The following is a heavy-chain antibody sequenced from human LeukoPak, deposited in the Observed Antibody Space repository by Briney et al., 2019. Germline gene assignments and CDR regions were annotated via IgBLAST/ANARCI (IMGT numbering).Heavy chain of an antibody. D-gene: IGHD6-13*01. J-gene: IGHJ4*01. CDR3: AKLATRAVAGAFDY. Sequence: GGSLRLSCAASGFTFSSYWMSWVRQAPGKGLEWVSGISGTGGSTNYADSVKGRFTISRDNSKNTLYLQMNSLRAEDTAVYYCAKLATRAVAGAFDYWGHGTLVTVSS. CDR2: ISGTGGST. CDR1: GFTFSSYW. V-gene: IGHV3-23*01.